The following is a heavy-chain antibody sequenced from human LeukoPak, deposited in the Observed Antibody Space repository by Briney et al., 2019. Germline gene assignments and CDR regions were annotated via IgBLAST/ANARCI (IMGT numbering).Heavy chain of an antibody. V-gene: IGHV6-1*01. CDR3: AKLGDSST. CDR1: GDSVSSNSAA. CDR2: TYYRSKWYN. J-gene: IGHJ5*02. Sequence: QTLSLTCAISGDSVSSNSAAWSWIRQSPSRGLEWLGRTYYRSKWYNDYAVSVKSRIIINPDTSKNQFSLQLKSVTPEDTAVYYCAKLGDSSTWGQGTLVTVSS. D-gene: IGHD6-19*01.